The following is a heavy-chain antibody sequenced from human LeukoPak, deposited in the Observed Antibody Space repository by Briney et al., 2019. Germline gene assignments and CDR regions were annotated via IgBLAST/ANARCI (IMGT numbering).Heavy chain of an antibody. CDR2: IYTSGST. CDR3: ARDLGGYCSGGSCYRYYYYYYMDV. D-gene: IGHD2-15*01. J-gene: IGHJ6*03. CDR1: GGSISSYY. V-gene: IGHV4-4*07. Sequence: SETLSLTCTVSGGSISSYYWSWIRQPAGKGLEWIGRIYTSGSTNYNPSLKGRVTMSVDTSKNQFSLKLSSVTAADTAVYYCARDLGGYCSGGSCYRYYYYYYMDVWGKGTTVTISS.